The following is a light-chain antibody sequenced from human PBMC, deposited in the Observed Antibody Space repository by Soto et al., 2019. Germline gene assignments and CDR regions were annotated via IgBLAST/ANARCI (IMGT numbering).Light chain of an antibody. CDR3: QQYDNWPPKT. CDR1: QSVRNN. J-gene: IGKJ4*01. Sequence: VLTQSPATLSLSPGERATLSCKASQSVRNNLVWYLQKPGQAPRPIIYDATTRATGIPVRFSGSGSGTEFTLTISSLQSEDVGVYYCQQYDNWPPKTFGGGTKVEVK. CDR2: DAT. V-gene: IGKV3-15*01.